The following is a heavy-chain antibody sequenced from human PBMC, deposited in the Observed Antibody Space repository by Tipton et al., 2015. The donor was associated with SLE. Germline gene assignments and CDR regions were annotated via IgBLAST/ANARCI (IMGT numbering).Heavy chain of an antibody. V-gene: IGHV4-61*02. CDR1: GDSISTGNYY. Sequence: TLSLTCTVSGDSISTGNYYWSWIRQPAGKGLEWIGRIYPSVTTNYNPSLTSQVTMSIDTSKNQFSLKLSSVAAADTAVYYCARGPGSESGEACDSWGQGTMVTVS. CDR3: ARGPGSESGEACDS. CDR2: IYPSVTT. D-gene: IGHD1-26*01. J-gene: IGHJ3*02.